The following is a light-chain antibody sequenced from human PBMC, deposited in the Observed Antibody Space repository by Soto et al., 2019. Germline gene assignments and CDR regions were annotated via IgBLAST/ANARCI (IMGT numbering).Light chain of an antibody. Sequence: EIVLTQSPATLSLSPGDKATLSCRARPSVSSYLAWYQQKPGQAPRLLMYDASIRATGIPARFSGTGSERDFTLTITSLEPEDFAVYYCQQRSNWPWTFGQGTKVEIK. J-gene: IGKJ1*01. V-gene: IGKV3-11*02. CDR1: PSVSSY. CDR3: QQRSNWPWT. CDR2: DAS.